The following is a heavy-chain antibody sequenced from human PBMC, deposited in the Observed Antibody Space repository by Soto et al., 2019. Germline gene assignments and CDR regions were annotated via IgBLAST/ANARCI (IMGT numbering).Heavy chain of an antibody. CDR2: TYYRSKWYN. Sequence: PSQTLSLTCAISGDSVSSNSAAWNWIRQSPSRGLEWLGRTYYRSKWYNDYAVSVKSRTTINPDTSKNQFSLQLNSVTPEDTAVYYCARDKNVVPAAPDYGMDVWGQGTTVTVSS. CDR3: ARDKNVVPAAPDYGMDV. D-gene: IGHD2-2*01. CDR1: GDSVSSNSAA. V-gene: IGHV6-1*01. J-gene: IGHJ6*02.